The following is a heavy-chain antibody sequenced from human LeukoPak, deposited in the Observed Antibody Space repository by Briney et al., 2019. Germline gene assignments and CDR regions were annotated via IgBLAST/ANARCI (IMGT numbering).Heavy chain of an antibody. J-gene: IGHJ4*02. D-gene: IGHD2-2*01. Sequence: PSETLSLTCTVSGGSITSSNYYWGWIRQPPGNGLEWIGSIYYSGGTYYNPSLTSRVTISVDTSKNQCSLKLSSVTAADTALYYCALRTMPPYYFDYWGQGTLVTVSS. V-gene: IGHV4-39*01. CDR3: ALRTMPPYYFDY. CDR1: GGSITSSNYY. CDR2: IYYSGGT.